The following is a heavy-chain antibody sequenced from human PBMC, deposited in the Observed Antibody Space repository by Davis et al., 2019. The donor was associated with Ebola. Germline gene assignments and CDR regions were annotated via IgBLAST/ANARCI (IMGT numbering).Heavy chain of an antibody. CDR3: ARAGGRIFGPSANFDY. V-gene: IGHV4-61*01. CDR2: IYYSGST. CDR1: GGSVSSGSYY. Sequence: PSETLSLTCTVSGGSVSSGSYYWSWIRQPPGKGLEWIGYIYYSGSTNYNPSLKSRVTISVDTSKNQFSLKLSSVTAADTAVYYCARAGGRIFGPSANFDYWGQGTLVTVSS. D-gene: IGHD3-3*01. J-gene: IGHJ4*02.